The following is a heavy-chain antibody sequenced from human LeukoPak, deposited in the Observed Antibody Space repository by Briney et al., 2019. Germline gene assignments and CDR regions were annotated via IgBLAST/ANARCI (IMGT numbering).Heavy chain of an antibody. CDR2: IWYDGSNK. CDR3: SANFDF. J-gene: IGHJ4*02. D-gene: IGHD6-19*01. Sequence: GGSLRLSCTASGFNFINYGMHWVRQAPGKGLEWVAVIWYDGSNKYYVDSVKGRFTISRDNSKNTLHLQMNSLRAEDTAVYYCSANFDFWGQGTLVTVSS. CDR1: GFNFINYG. V-gene: IGHV3-33*01.